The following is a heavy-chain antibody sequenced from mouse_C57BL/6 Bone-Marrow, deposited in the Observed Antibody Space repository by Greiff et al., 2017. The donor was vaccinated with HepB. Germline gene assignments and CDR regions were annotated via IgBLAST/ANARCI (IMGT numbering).Heavy chain of an antibody. CDR1: GYTFTSYW. CDR3: ARGYSNYEDY. J-gene: IGHJ2*01. CDR2: IHPNSGST. Sequence: QVQLKQSGAELVKPGASVKLSCKASGYTFTSYWMHWVKQRPGQGLEWIGMIHPNSGSTNYNEKFKSKATLTVDKSSSTAYMQLSSLTSEDSAVYYCARGYSNYEDYWGQGTTLTVSS. V-gene: IGHV1-64*01. D-gene: IGHD2-5*01.